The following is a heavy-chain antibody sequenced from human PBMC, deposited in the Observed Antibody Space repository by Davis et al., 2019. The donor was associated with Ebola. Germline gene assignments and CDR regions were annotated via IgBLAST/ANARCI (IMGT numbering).Heavy chain of an antibody. CDR3: AKDYGDCRGGRCYGNPFDY. CDR2: IVDFGGT. D-gene: IGHD2-15*01. Sequence: GESLKISCAASGFTFSIYSMTWVRQAPGKGLEWVSTIVDFGGTKYADSVKGRFTIPRDISKHTVYLHMNNVRVEDTAVYYCAKDYGDCRGGRCYGNPFDYWGQGTLVIVSS. J-gene: IGHJ4*02. V-gene: IGHV3-23*01. CDR1: GFTFSIYS.